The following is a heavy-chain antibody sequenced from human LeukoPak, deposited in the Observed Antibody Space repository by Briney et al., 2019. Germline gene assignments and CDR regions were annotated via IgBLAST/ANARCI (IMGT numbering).Heavy chain of an antibody. CDR2: ISGSGDNT. J-gene: IGHJ6*02. CDR1: GFTSSSYA. CDR3: AKDWGV. D-gene: IGHD3-16*01. Sequence: GGSLRLSCAAFGFTSSSYAMSWVRQAPGKGLEWVSAISGSGDNTYYADSVKGRFTISRDNSKNTVYLQMNSLRAEDTALYYCAKDWGVWGQGTTVTVSS. V-gene: IGHV3-23*01.